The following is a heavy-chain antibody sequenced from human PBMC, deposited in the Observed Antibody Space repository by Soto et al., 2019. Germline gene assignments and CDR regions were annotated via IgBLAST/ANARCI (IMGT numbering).Heavy chain of an antibody. CDR3: ARARSVAGNLYYFDY. CDR2: IGTAGDP. CDR1: GFTFDDYA. D-gene: IGHD6-19*01. Sequence: EVQLVESGGGLVQPGRSLRLSCAASGFTFDDYAMHWVRQAPGKGLEWVSGIGTAGDPYYPGSVKGRFTISRENAKNSLYLQMNSLRAGDTAVYYCARARSVAGNLYYFDYWGQGTLVTVSS. J-gene: IGHJ4*02. V-gene: IGHV3-13*05.